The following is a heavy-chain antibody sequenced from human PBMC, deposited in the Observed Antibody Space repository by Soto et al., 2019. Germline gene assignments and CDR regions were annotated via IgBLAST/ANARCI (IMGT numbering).Heavy chain of an antibody. CDR1: GSTLTELS. CDR3: ATDVDSSGYPPSDY. D-gene: IGHD3-22*01. Sequence: ASVKVSCKVSGSTLTELSMHWVRQAPGKGLEWMGGFDPEDGETIYAQKFQGRVTMTEDTSTDTAYMELSSLRSEDTAVYYCATDVDSSGYPPSDYWGQGTLVTVSS. CDR2: FDPEDGET. J-gene: IGHJ4*02. V-gene: IGHV1-24*01.